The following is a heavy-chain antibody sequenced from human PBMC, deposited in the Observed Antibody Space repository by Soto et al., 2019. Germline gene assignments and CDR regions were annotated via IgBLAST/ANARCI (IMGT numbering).Heavy chain of an antibody. CDR1: GFTFSSWA. Sequence: PGGSLRLSCAASGFTFSSWAMSGVRQAPGKGLEWVSAISGSGGSTYYADSVKVRFTIARDNSKNTLYMKMNSPRAEDTAVYYGAKERRSGWYRGHFDYWGQGTLVTVSS. D-gene: IGHD6-19*01. CDR3: AKERRSGWYRGHFDY. J-gene: IGHJ4*02. V-gene: IGHV3-23*01. CDR2: ISGSGGST.